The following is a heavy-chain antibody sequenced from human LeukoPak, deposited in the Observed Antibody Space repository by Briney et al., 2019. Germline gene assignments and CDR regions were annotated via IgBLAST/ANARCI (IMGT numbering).Heavy chain of an antibody. J-gene: IGHJ4*02. CDR1: GFTFRSYD. CDR2: LSGSDFGT. D-gene: IGHD3-22*01. Sequence: PGGSLRLSCAASGFTFRSYDMNWVRQAPGTGLEWVSTLSGSDFGTYYADSVKGRFTISRDNSKNTLYIQMNSLRAEDTAVYYCAKRRFDSSGYHFDYWGQGTLVTDSS. CDR3: AKRRFDSSGYHFDY. V-gene: IGHV3-23*01.